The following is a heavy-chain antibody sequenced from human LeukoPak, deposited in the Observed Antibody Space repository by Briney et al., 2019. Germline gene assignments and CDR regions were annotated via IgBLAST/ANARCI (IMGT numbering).Heavy chain of an antibody. Sequence: ASVSVSFKASGYTFTSYYMHWVRQAPGQGLEWMGVINPSGGSTSYAQKFQGRVTITRDMSTSTVYMEVSSQRYEDTAGYYCARDPKLVTTGYYYYYYMDVWGKGTTVTVSS. D-gene: IGHD4-17*01. CDR3: ARDPKLVTTGYYYYYYMDV. CDR1: GYTFTSYY. CDR2: INPSGGST. J-gene: IGHJ6*03. V-gene: IGHV1-46*01.